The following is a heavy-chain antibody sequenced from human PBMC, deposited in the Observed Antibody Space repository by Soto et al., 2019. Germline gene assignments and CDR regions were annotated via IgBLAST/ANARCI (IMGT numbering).Heavy chain of an antibody. V-gene: IGHV3-23*01. Sequence: GGSLRLSCAASGFTFSSYAMSWVRQAPGKGLEWVSVISGSGDFTFYADSVKGRFTISRDNSKNTLYLQMNTLRAEDTAVYYCAGTQEDYLDYWGQGTLVTVSS. J-gene: IGHJ4*02. D-gene: IGHD2-15*01. CDR2: ISGSGDFT. CDR1: GFTFSSYA. CDR3: AGTQEDYLDY.